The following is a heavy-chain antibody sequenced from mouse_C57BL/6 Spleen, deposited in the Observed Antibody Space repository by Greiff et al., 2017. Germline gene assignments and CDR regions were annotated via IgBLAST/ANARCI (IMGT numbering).Heavy chain of an antibody. CDR2: IDPSDSYT. V-gene: IGHV1-50*01. CDR1: GYTFTSYW. D-gene: IGHD1-1*01. Sequence: VQLQQPGAELVKPGASVKLSCKASGYTFTSYWMQWVKQRPGQGLEWIGEIDPSDSYTNYNQKFKGKATLTVDTSSSTAYMQLSSLTSEDSAVYYCARHGSSIFAYWGQGTLVTVSA. CDR3: ARHGSSIFAY. J-gene: IGHJ3*01.